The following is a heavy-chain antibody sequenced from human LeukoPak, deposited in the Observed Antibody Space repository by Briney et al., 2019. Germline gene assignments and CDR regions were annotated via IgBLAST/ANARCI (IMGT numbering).Heavy chain of an antibody. J-gene: IGHJ4*02. CDR2: INPNSGGT. V-gene: IGHV1-2*02. Sequence: ASVKVSCTASGYTFTGYYMHWVRQAPGQGLEWMGWINPNSGGTNYAQKFQGRVSMTRDTSISTAYMELSRLRSDDTAVYYCARDYGGNGEFHDYWGQGTLVTVSS. CDR3: ARDYGGNGEFHDY. D-gene: IGHD3-10*01. CDR1: GYTFTGYY.